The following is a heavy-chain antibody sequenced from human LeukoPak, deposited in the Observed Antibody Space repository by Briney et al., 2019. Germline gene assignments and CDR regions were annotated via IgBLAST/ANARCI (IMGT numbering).Heavy chain of an antibody. CDR1: GGSISSDF. CDR3: ARDSGYYYGSGSLDP. V-gene: IGHV4-59*13. CDR2: FSYGGNT. J-gene: IGHJ5*02. D-gene: IGHD3-10*01. Sequence: SETLSLTCSVSGGSISSDFWSWIRQPPGKRLEWIGYFSYGGNTNYNPSLKSRVTISVDTSRSQISLTLSSVTAADTAVYYCARDSGYYYGSGSLDPWGQGTLVTVSS.